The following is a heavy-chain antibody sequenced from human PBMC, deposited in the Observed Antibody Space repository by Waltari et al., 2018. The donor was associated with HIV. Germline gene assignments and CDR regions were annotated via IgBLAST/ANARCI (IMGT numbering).Heavy chain of an antibody. CDR1: DGSIDRSSYY. J-gene: IGHJ4*02. D-gene: IGHD3-22*01. Sequence: QLQLQESGPGLVKPSETLSLTCTVSDGSIDRSSYYWGWIRQPPGKGLEWIGSIYYSGSTYDNPSVQSRVTISVEQCKMRFSLKLGSVTAADTAVYYCARHVGGYDSSGYFPYYFDYWGQGARVTVSS. V-gene: IGHV4-39*01. CDR2: IYYSGST. CDR3: ARHVGGYDSSGYFPYYFDY.